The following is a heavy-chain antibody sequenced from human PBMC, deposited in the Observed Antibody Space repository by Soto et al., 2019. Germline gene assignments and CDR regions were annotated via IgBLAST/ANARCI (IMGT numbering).Heavy chain of an antibody. D-gene: IGHD6-13*01. V-gene: IGHV4-59*01. CDR3: ARGSVAAAGVNWFDP. CDR1: GGSISIYY. CDR2: IYYSGST. Sequence: PSETLSLTCTVSGGSISIYYWSWIRQPPGNGLEWIGYIYYSGSTNYNPSLKSRVTISVDTSKNQFSLKLSSVTAADTAVYYCARGSVAAAGVNWFDPWGQGTLVTVSS. J-gene: IGHJ5*02.